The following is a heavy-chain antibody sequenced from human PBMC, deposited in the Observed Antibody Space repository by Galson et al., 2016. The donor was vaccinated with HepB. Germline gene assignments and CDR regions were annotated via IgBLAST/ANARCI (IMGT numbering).Heavy chain of an antibody. J-gene: IGHJ4*02. D-gene: IGHD5-24*01. CDR1: GFTFRNYH. Sequence: SLRLSCAGSGFTFRNYHMNWVRQTPGKGLEWVSSISSGSAYKYYADSVKGRFSIFRDNAKNSLYLQMNSLRVVDTAVYYCARRSKDPHGYPSSFDYWGQGTLVTVSS. V-gene: IGHV3-21*01. CDR3: ARRSKDPHGYPSSFDY. CDR2: ISSGSAYK.